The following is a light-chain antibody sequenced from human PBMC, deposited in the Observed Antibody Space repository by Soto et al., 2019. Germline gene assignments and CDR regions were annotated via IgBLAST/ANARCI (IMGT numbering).Light chain of an antibody. V-gene: IGKV1-5*01. CDR2: DAS. J-gene: IGKJ1*01. CDR3: QQYNSYWT. Sequence: DIPWTQSPSSLSASLGERVTITCQASHDINTYLHWXQQKPGXXPXLLIYDASSLESGVPSRLSGSGSGTEFTLTISSLQPDDFATDDCQQYNSYWTFGQGTKVDIK. CDR1: HDINTY.